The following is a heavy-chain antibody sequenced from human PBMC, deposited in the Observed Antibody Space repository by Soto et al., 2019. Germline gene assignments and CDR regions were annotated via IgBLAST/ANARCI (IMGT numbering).Heavy chain of an antibody. CDR1: GGTFSSYA. D-gene: IGHD6-13*01. V-gene: IGHV1-69*13. CDR3: ARDDSGAAGISFGDY. Sequence: SVKVSCKASGGTFSSYAISWVRQAPGQGLEWMGGIIPIFGTANYAQKFQGRVTITADESTSTAYMELSSLRSEDTAVYYCARDDSGAAGISFGDYWGQGTLVTVSS. J-gene: IGHJ4*02. CDR2: IIPIFGTA.